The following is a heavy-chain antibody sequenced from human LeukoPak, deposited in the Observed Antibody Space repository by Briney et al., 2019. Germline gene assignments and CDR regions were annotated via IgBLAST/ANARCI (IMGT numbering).Heavy chain of an antibody. CDR1: GGTFSSYA. J-gene: IGHJ6*03. V-gene: IGHV1-69*01. CDR3: ASGPPYCSSTSCTEPYHYYYYMDV. Sequence: ASVKVSCKASGGTFSSYAISWVRQAPGQGLEWMGGIIPIFGTANYAQKFQGRVTITADESTSTAYMELSSLRSEDTAVYYCASGPPYCSSTSCTEPYHYYYYMDVWGKGTTVTVSS. D-gene: IGHD2-2*01. CDR2: IIPIFGTA.